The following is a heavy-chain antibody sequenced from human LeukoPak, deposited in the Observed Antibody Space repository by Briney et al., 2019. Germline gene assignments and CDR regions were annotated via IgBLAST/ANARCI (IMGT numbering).Heavy chain of an antibody. CDR3: AADRYCSSTSCTGGWFDP. CDR2: IVVGSGNT. J-gene: IGHJ5*02. CDR1: GFTFTSSA. D-gene: IGHD2-2*01. V-gene: IGHV1-58*01. Sequence: SVKVSCKASGFTFTSSAVQWVRQSRGQRLEWIGWIVVGSGNTNYAQKFQERVTITRDKSTSTAYMELSSLRSEDTAVYYCAADRYCSSTSCTGGWFDPWGQGTLVTVSS.